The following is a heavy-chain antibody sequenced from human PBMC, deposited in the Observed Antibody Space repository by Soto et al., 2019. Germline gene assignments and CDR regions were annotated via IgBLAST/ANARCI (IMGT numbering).Heavy chain of an antibody. CDR3: ARDYYDSSGRPTIDY. D-gene: IGHD3-22*01. CDR1: GGSFSGYY. Sequence: QVQLQQWGAGLLKPSETLSLTCAVYGGSFSGYYWSWIRQPPGKGLEWIGEINHSGSTNYNPSLKSRVTRSVDSSMNQFSLKLSSVTAADTAVYYCARDYYDSSGRPTIDYWGQGTLVTVSS. J-gene: IGHJ4*02. V-gene: IGHV4-34*01. CDR2: INHSGST.